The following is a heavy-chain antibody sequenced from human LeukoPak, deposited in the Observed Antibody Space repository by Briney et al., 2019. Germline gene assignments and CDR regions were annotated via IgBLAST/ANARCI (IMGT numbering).Heavy chain of an antibody. CDR1: GFTFSSYS. J-gene: IGHJ5*02. V-gene: IGHV3-21*01. Sequence: GGSLRLSCAASGFTFSSYSMNWVRQAPGKGLDWVSSISSSSSYIYYADSVKGRFTIPRDNAKHSLYLQMNSLRAEDTAVYYCARDRLAAVNWFDPWGQGTLVTVSS. CDR3: ARDRLAAVNWFDP. D-gene: IGHD6-13*01. CDR2: ISSSSSYI.